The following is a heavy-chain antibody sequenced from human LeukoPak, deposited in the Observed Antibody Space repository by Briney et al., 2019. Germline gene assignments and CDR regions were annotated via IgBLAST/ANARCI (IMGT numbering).Heavy chain of an antibody. CDR3: ATDSEYGYMDV. V-gene: IGHV1-8*03. Sequence: ASVKVSCKASGYTFTGYYMHWVRQAPGQGLEWMGWMNPNSGNTGYAQKFQGRVTITRNTSISTAYMELSSLRSEDTAVYYCATDSEYGYMDVWGKGTTVTVSS. D-gene: IGHD4-17*01. J-gene: IGHJ6*03. CDR2: MNPNSGNT. CDR1: GYTFTGYY.